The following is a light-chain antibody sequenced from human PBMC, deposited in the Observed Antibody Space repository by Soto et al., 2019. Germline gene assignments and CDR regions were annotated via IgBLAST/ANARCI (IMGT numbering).Light chain of an antibody. CDR2: DVT. CDR3: CSYTGIYTVV. V-gene: IGLV2-11*01. Sequence: QSALTQPRSVSGSPGQSVTISCTGTSSDVGGYNYVSWYQQHPGKAPKLMIYDVTKRPSGVPDRFSGSKSGNTASLTTSGLQAEDEADYYCCSYTGIYTVVFGGGTKLTVL. CDR1: SSDVGGYNY. J-gene: IGLJ2*01.